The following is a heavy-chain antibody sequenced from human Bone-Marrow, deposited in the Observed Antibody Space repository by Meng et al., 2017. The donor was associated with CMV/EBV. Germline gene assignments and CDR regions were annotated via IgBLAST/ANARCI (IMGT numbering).Heavy chain of an antibody. CDR3: TTDIVVVVAATLPRLIRGGMDV. V-gene: IGHV3-15*01. Sequence: GESLKISCEASGFPFSRYWMSWVRQAPGKGLEWVGRIKSKTDGGTTDYAAPVKGRFTISRDDSKNTLYLQMNSLKTEDTAVYYCTTDIVVVVAATLPRLIRGGMDVWGQGTTVTVSS. D-gene: IGHD2-15*01. CDR2: IKSKTDGGTT. CDR1: GFPFSRYW. J-gene: IGHJ6*02.